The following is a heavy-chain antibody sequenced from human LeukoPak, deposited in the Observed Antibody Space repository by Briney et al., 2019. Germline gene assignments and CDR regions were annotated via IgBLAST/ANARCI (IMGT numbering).Heavy chain of an antibody. Sequence: SLRLSCAASGFTFGDYAMSWVRQAPGKGLEWVGFIRSKAYGGTTEYAASVKGRFTISRDDSKSIAYLQMNSLKTEDTAVYYCTRDAYYDILTGYYPGGDFDYWGQGTLVTVSS. CDR2: IRSKAYGGTT. CDR1: GFTFGDYA. CDR3: TRDAYYDILTGYYPGGDFDY. J-gene: IGHJ4*02. V-gene: IGHV3-49*04. D-gene: IGHD3-9*01.